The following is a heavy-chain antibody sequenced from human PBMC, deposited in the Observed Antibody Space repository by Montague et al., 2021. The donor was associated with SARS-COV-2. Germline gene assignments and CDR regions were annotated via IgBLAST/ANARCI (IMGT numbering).Heavy chain of an antibody. CDR2: IYTSGTT. V-gene: IGHV4-4*07. CDR1: GGSISSYY. Sequence: SETLSLTCTVSGGSISSYYWSWIRQPAGKGLEWIGRIYTSGTTNYNPSLKSRVTMSVDTSKNQFSLKLSSVTAADTAAYYCAGGPGIIYFYNSGMDVWGQGTTVTVSS. CDR3: AGGPGIIYFYNSGMDV. D-gene: IGHD3-10*01. J-gene: IGHJ6*02.